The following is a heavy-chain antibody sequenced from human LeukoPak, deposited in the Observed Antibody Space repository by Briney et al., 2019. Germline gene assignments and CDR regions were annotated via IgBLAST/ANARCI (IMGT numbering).Heavy chain of an antibody. Sequence: QTGGSLRLSCAASGFTFSSFGMDWVRQAPGKGLEWVAFIRNEGDIEYYADSVKGRFTISRDNSKNTLYLQMNSLRAEDTAVYYCAKDVPVAYFDYWGQGTLVTVSS. V-gene: IGHV3-30*02. J-gene: IGHJ4*02. CDR3: AKDVPVAYFDY. CDR1: GFTFSSFG. CDR2: IRNEGDIE. D-gene: IGHD2-2*01.